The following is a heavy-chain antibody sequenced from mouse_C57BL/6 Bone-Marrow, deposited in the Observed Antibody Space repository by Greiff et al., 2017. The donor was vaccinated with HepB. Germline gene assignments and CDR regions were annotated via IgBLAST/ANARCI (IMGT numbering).Heavy chain of an antibody. Sequence: MESCKASGYTFTSYWMHWVKQRPGRGLEWIGRIDPNSGGTKYNEKFKSKATLTVDKPSSTAYMQLSSLTSEDSAVYYCARAGYYSNYGSMDYWGQGTSVTVSS. J-gene: IGHJ4*01. CDR3: ARAGYYSNYGSMDY. CDR1: GYTFTSYW. V-gene: IGHV1-72*01. D-gene: IGHD2-5*01. CDR2: IDPNSGGT.